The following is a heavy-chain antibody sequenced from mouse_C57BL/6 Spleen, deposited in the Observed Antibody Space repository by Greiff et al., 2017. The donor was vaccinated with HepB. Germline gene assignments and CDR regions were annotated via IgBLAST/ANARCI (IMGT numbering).Heavy chain of an antibody. CDR3: ARRHYDFYYAMDY. CDR2: IDPSDSYT. CDR1: GYTFTSYW. D-gene: IGHD2-4*01. Sequence: QVQLQQPGAELVMPGASVKLSCKASGYTFTSYWMHWVKQRPGQGLEWIGEIDPSDSYTNYNQKFKGKSTLTVDKSSSTAYMQLSSLTSEDSAVYYCARRHYDFYYAMDYWGQGTSVTVSS. J-gene: IGHJ4*01. V-gene: IGHV1-69*01.